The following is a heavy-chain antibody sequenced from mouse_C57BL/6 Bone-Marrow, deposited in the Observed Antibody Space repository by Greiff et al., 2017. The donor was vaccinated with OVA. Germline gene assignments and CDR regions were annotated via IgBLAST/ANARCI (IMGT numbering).Heavy chain of an antibody. J-gene: IGHJ1*03. CDR1: GYTFTSYG. CDR2: IYPRSGNT. V-gene: IGHV1-81*01. D-gene: IGHD1-1*01. CDR3: ARRRLYYGSSYDV. Sequence: QVQLQQSGAELARPGASVKLSCKASGYTFTSYGISWVKQRTGQGLEWIGEIYPRSGNTYYYEKFKGKATLTADKSSSTAYMELRSLTSEDSAVYFCARRRLYYGSSYDVWGTGTTVTVSS.